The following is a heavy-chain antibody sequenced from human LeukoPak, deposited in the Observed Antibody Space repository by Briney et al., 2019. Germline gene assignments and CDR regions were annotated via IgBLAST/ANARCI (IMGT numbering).Heavy chain of an antibody. J-gene: IGHJ4*02. CDR3: ARAGWIITSGIGW. CDR2: IYHTGST. Sequence: SETLSLTCGVSGYSISRGYYWAWIRQPPGKGLEWIGTIYHTGSTYYTPSLGSRVTISVDTSKNEFSLNLNSVTAADTAVYYCARAGWIITSGIGWWGQGALVTVSS. D-gene: IGHD6-19*01. V-gene: IGHV4-38-2*01. CDR1: GYSISRGYY.